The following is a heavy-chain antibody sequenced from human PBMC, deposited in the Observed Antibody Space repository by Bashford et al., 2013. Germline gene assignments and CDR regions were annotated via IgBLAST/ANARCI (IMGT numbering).Heavy chain of an antibody. V-gene: IGHV1-2*02. J-gene: IGHJ6*02. D-gene: IGHD5-12*01. Sequence: VASVKVSCKALQYTFTGYYLHWVRRAPGRGLEWMGWINPDGGATSYAQKFQGRVTMTRDTSINTAYLDLSRLTSDDTAVYYCARWPRGYSNAYGMDVWGQGDHGHRLL. CDR1: QYTFTGYY. CDR3: ARWPRGYSNAYGMDV. CDR2: INPDGGAT.